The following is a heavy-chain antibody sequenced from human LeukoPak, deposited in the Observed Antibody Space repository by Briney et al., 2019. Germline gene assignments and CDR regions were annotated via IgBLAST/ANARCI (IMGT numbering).Heavy chain of an antibody. Sequence: SETLSLTCTVSGGSISSYYWSWIRQPPGKGLEWSGYIYYSGSTNYNPSLKSRVTISVDTSKNQFSLKLSSVTAADTAVYYCARDRDYGDYDYCGQGTLVTAYS. J-gene: IGHJ4*02. CDR3: ARDRDYGDYDY. CDR1: GGSISSYY. D-gene: IGHD4-17*01. V-gene: IGHV4-59*01. CDR2: IYYSGST.